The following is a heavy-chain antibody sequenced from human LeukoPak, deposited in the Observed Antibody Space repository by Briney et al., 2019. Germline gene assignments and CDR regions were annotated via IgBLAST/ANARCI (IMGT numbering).Heavy chain of an antibody. CDR2: IYYSGIT. Sequence: SETLSLTCTVSGGSISSSSYYWGWIRQPPGKGLEWIGSIYYSGITYYNPSLKSRVTISVDTSKNQFSLKLSSVTAADTAVYYCARLGYYDSSGYPLFDYWGQGTLVTVSS. V-gene: IGHV4-39*07. D-gene: IGHD3-22*01. CDR1: GGSISSSSYY. CDR3: ARLGYYDSSGYPLFDY. J-gene: IGHJ4*02.